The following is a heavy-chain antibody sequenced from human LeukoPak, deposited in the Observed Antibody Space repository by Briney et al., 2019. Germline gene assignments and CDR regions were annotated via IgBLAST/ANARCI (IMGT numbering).Heavy chain of an antibody. J-gene: IGHJ6*02. CDR1: GFTFRSYA. CDR3: AKVHPAAGHYYGMDV. V-gene: IGHV3-23*01. Sequence: GGSLRLSCATSGFTFRSYAMSWVRQAPGKGLEWVSGIIDSGGLTYYADSVKGRFTISRDNFKNTLYLEMNSLRAEDTAVYCCAKVHPAAGHYYGMDVWGQGTTVTVSS. D-gene: IGHD6-13*01. CDR2: IIDSGGLT.